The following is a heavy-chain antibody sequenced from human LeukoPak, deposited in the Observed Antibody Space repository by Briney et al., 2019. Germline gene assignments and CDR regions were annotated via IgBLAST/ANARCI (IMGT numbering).Heavy chain of an antibody. D-gene: IGHD1-26*01. V-gene: IGHV4-38-2*02. Sequence: KLSETLSLTCTVSGHSIINSYYWGWIRQPPGKGLEWIGSIYHTGSTYYNPSLKSRVTISVDTSKNQFSLKLSSVTAADTAVYYCARGVGAPAGDYWGQGTLVTVSS. CDR2: IYHTGST. CDR1: GHSIINSYY. J-gene: IGHJ4*02. CDR3: ARGVGAPAGDY.